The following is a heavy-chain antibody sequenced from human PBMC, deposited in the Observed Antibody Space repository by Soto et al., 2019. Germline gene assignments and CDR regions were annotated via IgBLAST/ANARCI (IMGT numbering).Heavy chain of an antibody. CDR3: TRHSLSAVAGTGLEYYGMDV. J-gene: IGHJ6*02. D-gene: IGHD6-19*01. CDR1: GFTFSGSA. CDR2: IRSKANSYAT. V-gene: IGHV3-73*01. Sequence: GGSLRLSCVASGFTFSGSAMHWVRQASGKGLEWVGRIRSKANSYATAYAASVKGRFTISRDDSKNTAYLQMNSLKTEDTAVYYCTRHSLSAVAGTGLEYYGMDVWGQGTTVTVSS.